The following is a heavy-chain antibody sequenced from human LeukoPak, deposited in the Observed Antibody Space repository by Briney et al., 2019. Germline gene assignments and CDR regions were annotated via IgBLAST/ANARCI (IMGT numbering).Heavy chain of an antibody. CDR1: GFTFSDST. CDR3: TSDGDSVY. D-gene: IGHD4-17*01. J-gene: IGHJ4*02. V-gene: IGHV3-73*01. CDR2: IKSRTNKYAT. Sequence: PGGSLRLSCAASGFTFSDSTMHWVRQASGKGLEWVGRIKSRTNKYATAYAASVKGRFTISRDDSKNTAYLQMHSLKTEDTALYYCTSDGDSVYWGQGTLVTVSS.